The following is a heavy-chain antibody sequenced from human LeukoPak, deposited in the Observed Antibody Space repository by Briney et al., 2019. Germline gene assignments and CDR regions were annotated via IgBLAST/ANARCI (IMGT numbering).Heavy chain of an antibody. D-gene: IGHD6-13*01. V-gene: IGHV4-39*07. Sequence: TASETLSLTCTVSGGSISSGTYYWSWIRQPPGKGLEWIGEINHSGSTNYNPSLKSRVTISVDTSKNQFSLKLSSVTAADTAVYYCAPGIAAASGFDPWGQGTLVTVSS. CDR1: GGSISSGTYY. CDR3: APGIAAASGFDP. CDR2: INHSGST. J-gene: IGHJ5*02.